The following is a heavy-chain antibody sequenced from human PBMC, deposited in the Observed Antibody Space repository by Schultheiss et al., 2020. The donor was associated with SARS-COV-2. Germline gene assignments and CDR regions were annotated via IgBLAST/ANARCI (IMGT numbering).Heavy chain of an antibody. V-gene: IGHV4-61*08. CDR3: ARVASFYYDSSGYYPTLYYYYGMDV. Sequence: SQTLSLTCTVSGGSISSGDYYWSWIRQPPGKGLEWIGYIYYSGSTNYNPSLKSRVTISVDTSKNQFSLKLSSVTAADTAVYYCARVASFYYDSSGYYPTLYYYYGMDVWGQGTTVTVSS. CDR2: IYYSGST. J-gene: IGHJ6*02. CDR1: GGSISSGDYY. D-gene: IGHD3-22*01.